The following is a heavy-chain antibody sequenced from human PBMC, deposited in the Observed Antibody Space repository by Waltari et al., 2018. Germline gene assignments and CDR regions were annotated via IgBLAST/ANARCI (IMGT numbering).Heavy chain of an antibody. CDR2: IYSSGST. D-gene: IGHD3-16*01. CDR1: GGSIGFYY. Sequence: VQLHESGPGLVKPSETLSLTCTVSGGSIGFYYWSWIRKPPGGGLGWRGRGWIGYIYSSGSTHYNPSLLGRITMSVDTSRNQFSLELRSVTAADTAVYYCARDRGPYDDSRRYFDFWGRGILVTVSS. CDR3: ARDRGPYDDSRRYFDF. V-gene: IGHV4-59*01. J-gene: IGHJ4*02.